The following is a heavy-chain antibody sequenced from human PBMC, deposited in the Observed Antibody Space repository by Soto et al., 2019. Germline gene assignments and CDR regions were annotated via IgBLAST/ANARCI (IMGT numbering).Heavy chain of an antibody. CDR1: GYTFTTYD. J-gene: IGHJ6*03. V-gene: IGHV1-8*01. CDR2: MNSKSGNT. CDR3: ARGFLARDHYYYMDV. Sequence: QVQLVQSGAEVKKPGASVKVSCEASGYTFTTYDINWVRQATGQGLEWMGWMNSKSGNTGYAQKLQGRLTMTRDPSISTAYMELSSLTSDDAAIYFCARGFLARDHYYYMDVWGKGTTVTVSS.